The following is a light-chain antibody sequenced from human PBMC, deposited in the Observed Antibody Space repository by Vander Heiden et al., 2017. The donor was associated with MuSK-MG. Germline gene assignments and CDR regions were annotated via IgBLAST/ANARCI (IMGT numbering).Light chain of an antibody. Sequence: SYELTQPPSVSVSPGQTASITCSGDKLGDKYACWYQQKPGQSPVRGIYQDSKRPSGIPERFSGSNSGNTATLTISGTQAMDEADYYCPAWDSSTAMGCVGGTQLTVL. CDR2: QDS. V-gene: IGLV3-1*01. CDR3: PAWDSSTAMG. CDR1: KLGDKY. J-gene: IGLJ2*01.